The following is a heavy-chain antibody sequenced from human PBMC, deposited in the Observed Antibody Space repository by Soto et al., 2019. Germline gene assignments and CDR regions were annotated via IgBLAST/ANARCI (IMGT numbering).Heavy chain of an antibody. CDR1: GDTVTNYG. J-gene: IGHJ4*02. CDR3: ASATSIAVAGKEK. Sequence: QVQLVQSGGEVKKPGASVKVSCKASGDTVTNYGISWVRQAPGQGLEWMGWISFYNGNTNYAQKLQGRVTLTTDTSTSTAYMEVRSLRSDDTAVYYCASATSIAVAGKEKWGQGTLVTVSS. D-gene: IGHD6-19*01. CDR2: ISFYNGNT. V-gene: IGHV1-18*01.